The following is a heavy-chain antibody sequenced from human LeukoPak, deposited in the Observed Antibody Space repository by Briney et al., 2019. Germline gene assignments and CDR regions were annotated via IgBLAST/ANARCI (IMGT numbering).Heavy chain of an antibody. V-gene: IGHV1-18*01. Sequence: ASVKVSCKASGYTFTSYGISWVRQAPGQGLEWMGWISAYNGNTNYAQKLRGRVTMTTDTSTSTAYMELRSLRSDDTAVYYCARRNYYDSSGYYGFDYWGQGTLVTVSS. CDR3: ARRNYYDSSGYYGFDY. D-gene: IGHD3-22*01. J-gene: IGHJ4*02. CDR1: GYTFTSYG. CDR2: ISAYNGNT.